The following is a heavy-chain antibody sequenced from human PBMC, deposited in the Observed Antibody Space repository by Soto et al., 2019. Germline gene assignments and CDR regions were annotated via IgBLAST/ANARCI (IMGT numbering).Heavy chain of an antibody. D-gene: IGHD1-1*01. CDR3: AKATTGTWGNWFEP. J-gene: IGHJ5*02. Sequence: GGSLRLSCAASGFTFSSYWMSWVRQTPGKGLEWVANINQDGSVIYYVDSVKGRFTISRDNAKNSVYLQMNSLRAEDTAVYYCAKATTGTWGNWFEPWGQGTLVTVSS. V-gene: IGHV3-7*01. CDR1: GFTFSSYW. CDR2: INQDGSVI.